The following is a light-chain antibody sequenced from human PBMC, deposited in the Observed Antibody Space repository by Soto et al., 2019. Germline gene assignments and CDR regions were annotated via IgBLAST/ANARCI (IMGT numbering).Light chain of an antibody. CDR2: GNS. Sequence: QPVLTQPPSVSGAPGQRGTISCTGSSSNIGAGYDVHWYQQLPGTAPKLLIYGNSNRPSGVPDRFSASKSGTSASLAITGLQAEDEADYYYQSYDSGPLFGGGTKLTVL. CDR1: SSNIGAGYD. V-gene: IGLV1-40*01. CDR3: QSYDSGPL. J-gene: IGLJ2*01.